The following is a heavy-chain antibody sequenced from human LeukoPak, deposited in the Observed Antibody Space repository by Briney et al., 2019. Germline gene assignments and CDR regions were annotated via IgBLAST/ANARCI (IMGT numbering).Heavy chain of an antibody. J-gene: IGHJ4*02. CDR1: GFTFSRYW. D-gene: IGHD3-9*01. CDR3: ATDQRYAFDY. Sequence: GGSLRLSCAASGFTFSRYWMTWVRQAPGKGLEWISNIRTTAEGAKYAYYADSVKGRVTISRDDGKNTLYLHMNSLRDDDTAVYYCATDQRYAFDYWGQGILVTVSS. V-gene: IGHV3-48*02. CDR2: IRTTAEGAKYA.